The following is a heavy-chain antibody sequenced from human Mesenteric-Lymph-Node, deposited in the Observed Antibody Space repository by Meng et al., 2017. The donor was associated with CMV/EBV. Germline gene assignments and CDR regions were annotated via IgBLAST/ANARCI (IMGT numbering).Heavy chain of an antibody. J-gene: IGHJ4*02. CDR3: ARFPPTDNWRSYSLNFDS. CDR1: YTFTNYG. Sequence: YTFTNYGISWLRQAPGQGLEWIGWISGYTYDEKSVQKFQDRVIMTVDTSTRTAYMELRSLKLNDTAVYYCARFPPTDNWRSYSLNFDSWGQGTLVTVSS. V-gene: IGHV1-18*01. CDR2: ISGYTYDE. D-gene: IGHD3-16*01.